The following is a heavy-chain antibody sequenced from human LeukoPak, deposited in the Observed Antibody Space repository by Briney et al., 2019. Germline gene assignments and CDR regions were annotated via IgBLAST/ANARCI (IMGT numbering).Heavy chain of an antibody. CDR3: ARHVHCRGGGCYRYGMDV. CDR2: IYYSGST. Sequence: SETLSLTCAVSGGSISYYYWSWIRQPPGKGLEWIGYIYYSGSTNYNPSLQSRITISVDTSKNQFSLKLSSVTAADTAVYFCARHVHCRGGGCYRYGMDVWGQGTTVTVPS. V-gene: IGHV4-59*08. D-gene: IGHD2-15*01. J-gene: IGHJ6*02. CDR1: GGSISYYY.